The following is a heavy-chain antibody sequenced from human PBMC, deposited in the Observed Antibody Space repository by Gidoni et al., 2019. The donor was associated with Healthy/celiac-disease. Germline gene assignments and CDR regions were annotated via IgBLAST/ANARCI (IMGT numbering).Heavy chain of an antibody. CDR3: ARDDTAMVRHYYYGMDV. V-gene: IGHV3-48*02. CDR1: GFTFISSS. CDR2: ISSSSSTI. J-gene: IGHJ6*02. D-gene: IGHD5-18*01. Sequence: EVQLVESGGGLVQPGGSLSLSCAASGFTFISSSMNWVRQAPGKGLEWVSYISSSSSTIYYADSVKGRFTISRDNAKNSLYLQMNSLRDEDTAVYYCARDDTAMVRHYYYGMDVWGQGTTVTVSS.